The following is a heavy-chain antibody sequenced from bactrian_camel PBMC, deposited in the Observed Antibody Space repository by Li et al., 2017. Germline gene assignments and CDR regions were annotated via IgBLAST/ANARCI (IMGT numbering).Heavy chain of an antibody. CDR3: AASGLYSCGGNWRFVTPGQFAG. V-gene: IGHV3S40*01. CDR1: GFTFSSYD. Sequence: VQLVESGRGLVQPGGSLRLSCAASGFTFSSYDMSWVRQAPGKGLEWVAAINSGAGSTYYSDSVKGRFTIAQDRGAVYLQMNSLKPEDTAMYYCAASGLYSCGGNWRFVTPGQFAGWGQGTQVTVS. D-gene: IGHD8*01. CDR2: INSGAGST. J-gene: IGHJ4*01.